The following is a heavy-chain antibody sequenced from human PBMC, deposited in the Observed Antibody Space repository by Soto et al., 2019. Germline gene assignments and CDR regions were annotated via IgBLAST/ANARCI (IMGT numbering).Heavy chain of an antibody. V-gene: IGHV4-30-4*01. CDR2: IYYSGST. CDR1: GGSISSGDYY. D-gene: IGHD4-4*01. CDR3: ARVRYSDYYYYYGMDV. J-gene: IGHJ6*02. Sequence: QVQLQESGPGLVKPSQTLSLTCTVSGGSISSGDYYWSWIRQPPGKGLEWIGYIYYSGSTYYNPSLKSRVTISVDTSKNQFSLKLSSVTAADTAVYYCARVRYSDYYYYYGMDVWGQGTTVTVSS.